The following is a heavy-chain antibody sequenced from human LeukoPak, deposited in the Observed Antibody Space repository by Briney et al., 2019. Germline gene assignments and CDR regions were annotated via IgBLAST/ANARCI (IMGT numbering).Heavy chain of an antibody. J-gene: IGHJ4*02. CDR3: ARDSYGDFSFDY. V-gene: IGHV3-23*01. Sequence: GGSLRLSCAASGFTFSTYAMSGVRQAPGQGLEWVSPITGTGGSKYYAESVKGRFTIYRDNSKNTLYLQMNSLRAEDTAVYYCARDSYGDFSFDYWGQGTLVTVSS. CDR2: ITGTGGSK. CDR1: GFTFSTYA. D-gene: IGHD4-17*01.